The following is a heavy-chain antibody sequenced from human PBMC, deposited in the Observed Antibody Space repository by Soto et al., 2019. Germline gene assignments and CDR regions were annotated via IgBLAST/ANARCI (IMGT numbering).Heavy chain of an antibody. CDR1: GYTFSSYG. D-gene: IGHD6-13*01. V-gene: IGHV1-18*01. CDR3: AGSIAAAVDLDY. J-gene: IGHJ4*02. Sequence: QVQLVQSGAEVKKPGASVKVSCKASGYTFSSYGISWVRQAPGQGLEWMGWISAYNGNTNYAQKFQGRVTMTTDTHTSTAYMEVRSLRSDDTAVYYCAGSIAAAVDLDYGGQGTLVTVSS. CDR2: ISAYNGNT.